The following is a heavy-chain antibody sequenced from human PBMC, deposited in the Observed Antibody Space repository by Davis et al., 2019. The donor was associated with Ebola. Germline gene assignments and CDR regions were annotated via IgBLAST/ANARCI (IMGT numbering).Heavy chain of an antibody. CDR3: ARHPVAVAGTISDY. CDR2: IYYSGST. D-gene: IGHD6-19*01. V-gene: IGHV4-39*01. Sequence: SETLSLTCTVSGGSLSSGCYYWGWIRQPPGKGLEWIGSIYYSGSTYYNPSLKSPVTITVDTSKNPFSLKLRSVTAADTAVYYCARHPVAVAGTISDYWGQGTLVTVSS. CDR1: GGSLSSGCYY. J-gene: IGHJ4*02.